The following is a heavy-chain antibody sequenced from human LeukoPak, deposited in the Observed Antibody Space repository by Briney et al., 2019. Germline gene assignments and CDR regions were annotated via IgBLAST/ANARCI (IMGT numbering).Heavy chain of an antibody. CDR3: AARQPIVGATTTEY. CDR1: GFTFRSYA. D-gene: IGHD1-26*01. J-gene: IGHJ4*02. V-gene: IGHV3-23*01. CDR2: ISGSGGST. Sequence: GGSLRLSCAASGFTFRSYAMSWVRQTPGKGLEWVPAISGSGGSTYYADSVKGRFTISRDNSKNTLYLQMNSLRAEDTAVYYCAARQPIVGATTTEYWGQGTLVTVSS.